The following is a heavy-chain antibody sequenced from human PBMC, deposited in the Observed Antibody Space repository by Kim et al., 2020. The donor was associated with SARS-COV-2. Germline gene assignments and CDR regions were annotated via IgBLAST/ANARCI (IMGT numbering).Heavy chain of an antibody. CDR2: ISYDGSNK. V-gene: IGHV3-30*18. Sequence: GGSLRLSCAASGFTFSSYGMHWVRQAPGKGLEWVAVISYDGSNKYYADSVKGRFTISRDNSKNTLYLQMNSLRAEDTAVYYCAKRLPGTGQPLNVWGQGTTVTVSS. CDR1: GFTFSSYG. J-gene: IGHJ6*02. D-gene: IGHD2-15*01. CDR3: AKRLPGTGQPLNV.